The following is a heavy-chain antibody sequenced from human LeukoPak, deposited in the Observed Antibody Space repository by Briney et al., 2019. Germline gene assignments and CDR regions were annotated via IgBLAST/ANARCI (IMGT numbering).Heavy chain of an antibody. Sequence: ASVKVSCKASGYTFTGYHMHWVRQAPGQGLEWMGWINPNSGGTNYAQKFQGWVTMTRDTSISTAHMELSRLRSDDTAVYYCARVKAVAGRNYYGIDVWGQGTTVTVSS. CDR2: INPNSGGT. J-gene: IGHJ6*02. V-gene: IGHV1-2*04. CDR3: ARVKAVAGRNYYGIDV. CDR1: GYTFTGYH. D-gene: IGHD6-19*01.